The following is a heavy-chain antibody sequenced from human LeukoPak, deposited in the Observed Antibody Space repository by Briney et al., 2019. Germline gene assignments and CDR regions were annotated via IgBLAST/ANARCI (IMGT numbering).Heavy chain of an antibody. Sequence: GRSLRLSCEASGFTFSTYAMHWVRQAPGKGLEWMAVISYEGSNKYYADSVKGRFTISRDNSKNTLYLQMNSLRAEDTAVYYCARAPYTSGWYRGDNDYWGQGTLVTVSS. CDR3: ARAPYTSGWYRGDNDY. D-gene: IGHD6-19*01. V-gene: IGHV3-30*04. CDR1: GFTFSTYA. CDR2: ISYEGSNK. J-gene: IGHJ4*02.